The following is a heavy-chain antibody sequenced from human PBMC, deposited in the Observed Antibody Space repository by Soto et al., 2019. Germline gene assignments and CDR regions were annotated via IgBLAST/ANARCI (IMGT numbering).Heavy chain of an antibody. CDR1: GGSIISGDYY. CDR3: ARDQGYSYGLYGMDV. V-gene: IGHV4-30-4*01. J-gene: IGHJ6*02. Sequence: PSETVALTCTVSGGSIISGDYYWSWILQPPGKGLEWIGYIYYSGSTYYNPSLKSRVTISVDTSKNQFSLKLSSVTAADTAVYYCARDQGYSYGLYGMDVWGQGNTVTVSS. D-gene: IGHD5-18*01. CDR2: IYYSGST.